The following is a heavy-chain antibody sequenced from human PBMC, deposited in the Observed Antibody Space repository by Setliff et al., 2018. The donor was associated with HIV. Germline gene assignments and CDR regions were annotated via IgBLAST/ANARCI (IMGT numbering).Heavy chain of an antibody. CDR2: IYYSEST. CDR3: ARDNSVGSGWRLDAFDI. J-gene: IGHJ3*02. CDR1: GGSISSDSYY. Sequence: SETLSLTCTVSGGSISSDSYYWGWIRQPPGKGLEWIGSIYYSESTYYHPSLKSRVTISVDTSKNQFSLKLSSVTAADTAVYFCARDNSVGSGWRLDAFDIWGQGTMVTVSS. V-gene: IGHV4-39*07. D-gene: IGHD6-19*01.